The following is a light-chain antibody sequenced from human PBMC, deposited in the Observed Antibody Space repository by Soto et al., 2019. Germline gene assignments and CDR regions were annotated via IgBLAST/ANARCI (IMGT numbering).Light chain of an antibody. CDR3: SSYTSSSTYV. Sequence: QSALTQPASVSGSPGQSITISCTGTSSDVGGYKYVSWHQQHPGKAPKVMIYEVSNRPSGVSNRFSGSKSGNTASLTISGLQAEDEADYYRSSYTSSSTYVFGTGTKVTVL. V-gene: IGLV2-14*01. CDR2: EVS. J-gene: IGLJ1*01. CDR1: SSDVGGYKY.